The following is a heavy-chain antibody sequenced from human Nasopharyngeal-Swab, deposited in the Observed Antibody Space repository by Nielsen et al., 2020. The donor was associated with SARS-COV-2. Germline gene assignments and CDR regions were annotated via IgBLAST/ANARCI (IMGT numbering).Heavy chain of an antibody. CDR2: ISSSSSTI. V-gene: IGHV3-48*01. CDR1: GFTFSSYS. D-gene: IGHD5-18*01. CDR3: AREDSGYSYGYSSGSAAFDI. J-gene: IGHJ3*02. Sequence: GESLKISCAASGFTFSSYSMNWVRQAPGKGLEWVSYISSSSSTIYYADSVKGRFTISRDNAKNSLYLQMSSLRSEDTAVYYCAREDSGYSYGYSSGSAAFDIWGQGTMVTVSS.